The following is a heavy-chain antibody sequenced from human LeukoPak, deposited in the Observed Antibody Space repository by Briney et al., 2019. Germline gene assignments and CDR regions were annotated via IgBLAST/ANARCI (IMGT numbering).Heavy chain of an antibody. Sequence: GGSLRLSCAASGFTVSSNYMNWVRQAPGKGLEWVSRINSDGSSTSYADSVKGRFTISRDNAKNTLYLQMNSLRAEDTAVYYCARDMSAYGDYGDYYYYGMDVWGQGTTVTVSS. CDR1: GFTVSSNY. CDR2: INSDGSST. D-gene: IGHD4-17*01. J-gene: IGHJ6*02. CDR3: ARDMSAYGDYGDYYYYGMDV. V-gene: IGHV3-74*01.